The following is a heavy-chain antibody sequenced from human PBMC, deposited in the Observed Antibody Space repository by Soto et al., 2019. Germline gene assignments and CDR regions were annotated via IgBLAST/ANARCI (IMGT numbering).Heavy chain of an antibody. CDR1: GFTFSSYA. CDR2: ISGSGGST. V-gene: IGHV3-23*01. Sequence: EVQLLESGGGLVQPGGSLRLSCAASGFTFSSYAMSWVRQAPGKGLEWVSAISGSGGSTYYADSVKGRFTLSRDNSKNTLYLQMNSLRAEDTAVYYCAKGGGYSSSSWVYWGQGTLVTVSS. D-gene: IGHD6-6*01. J-gene: IGHJ4*02. CDR3: AKGGGYSSSSWVY.